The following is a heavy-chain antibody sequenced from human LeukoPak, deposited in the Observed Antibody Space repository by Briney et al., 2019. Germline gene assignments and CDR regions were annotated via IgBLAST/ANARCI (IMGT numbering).Heavy chain of an antibody. CDR3: ARDPIVVVTARSRGY. J-gene: IGHJ4*02. CDR1: GLTFSDYY. CDR2: ISSSGSTI. D-gene: IGHD2-21*02. V-gene: IGHV3-11*01. Sequence: GGSLRLSCAASGLTFSDYYMSWIRQAPGKGLEWVSYISSSGSTIYYADSVKGRFTISRDNAKNSLYLQMNSLRAEDTAVYYCARDPIVVVTARSRGYWGQGTLVTVSS.